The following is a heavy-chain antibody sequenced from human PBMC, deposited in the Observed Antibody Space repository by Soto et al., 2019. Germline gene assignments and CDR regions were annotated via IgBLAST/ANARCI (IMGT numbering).Heavy chain of an antibody. CDR2: IGNGGDGI. D-gene: IGHD4-17*01. Sequence: EVQLLESGGGLVQPGGSLTLSCAASGFTFGNFAMQWVRQAPGKGLEWVSVIGNGGDGIHYADSVEGRFTVSRDNSRNTVSLQMNSLTVDDTGTYYCATYGQHLIDSWGQGTLVTVSA. CDR1: GFTFGNFA. CDR3: ATYGQHLIDS. J-gene: IGHJ5*01. V-gene: IGHV3-23*01.